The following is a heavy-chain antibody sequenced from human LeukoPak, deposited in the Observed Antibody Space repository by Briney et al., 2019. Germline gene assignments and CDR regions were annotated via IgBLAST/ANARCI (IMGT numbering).Heavy chain of an antibody. CDR2: ISFSGGST. CDR1: GFTFSSHA. V-gene: IGHV3-23*01. J-gene: IGHJ2*01. D-gene: IGHD2-8*01. Sequence: PGGSLRLSCAASGFTFSSHALGWVRQAPGKGLEWVSGISFSGGSTYYADSVKGRFTISRDNSQNTLYLQMNSLRAEDTAEYYCAKVTMAAYWYIDLWGRGTLVTVSS. CDR3: AKVTMAAYWYIDL.